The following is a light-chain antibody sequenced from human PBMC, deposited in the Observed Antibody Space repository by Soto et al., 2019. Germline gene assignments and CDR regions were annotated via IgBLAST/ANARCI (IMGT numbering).Light chain of an antibody. V-gene: IGKV3D-15*01. CDR2: HAS. CDR3: QQYNYWPPIT. J-gene: IGKJ1*01. CDR1: QSVSTK. Sequence: EIVMTQSPVSLSVSPGERATLSCRASQSVSTKLAWYQQKPGQAPRLLIYHASIRAAGIPARFSGSGSGTEFTLTISSLQSEDFAVYYCQQYNYWPPITFGQGTKV.